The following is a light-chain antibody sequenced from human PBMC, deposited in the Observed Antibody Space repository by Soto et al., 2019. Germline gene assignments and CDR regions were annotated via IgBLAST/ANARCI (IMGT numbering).Light chain of an antibody. CDR2: DAS. J-gene: IGKJ2*01. V-gene: IGKV1-5*01. Sequence: EIRMSQSPSTLSASIGDRVTITCRASQSISSWLAWYQQKPGKAPKLLIYDASTLEIGVPARFSGSGSGAEFTLTSSRLQHDDFASYYCQQYNRVYTFAQGT. CDR1: QSISSW. CDR3: QQYNRVYT.